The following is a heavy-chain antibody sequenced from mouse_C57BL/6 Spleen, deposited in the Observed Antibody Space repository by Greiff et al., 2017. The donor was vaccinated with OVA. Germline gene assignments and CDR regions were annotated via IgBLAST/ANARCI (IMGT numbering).Heavy chain of an antibody. V-gene: IGHV14-2*01. CDR2: IDPEDGET. D-gene: IGHD2-5*01. Sequence: VHVKQSGAELVKPGASVKLSCTASGFNIKDYYMHWVKQRTEQGLEWIGRIDPEDGETKYVPKFQGKATITADTSSNTAYLQLSSLTSEDTAVYYCESNSWYFDVWGTGTTVTVSS. CDR1: GFNIKDYY. J-gene: IGHJ1*03. CDR3: ESNSWYFDV.